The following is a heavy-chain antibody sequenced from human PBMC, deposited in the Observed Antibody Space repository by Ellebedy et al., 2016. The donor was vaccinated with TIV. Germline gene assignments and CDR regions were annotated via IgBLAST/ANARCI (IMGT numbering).Heavy chain of an antibody. Sequence: ESLKISCAASGFTFSSYGMHWVRQPPGKGLEWIGEINHSGSTNYNPSLKSRVTISVDTSKNQFSLKLSSVTAADTAVYYCARGRGGPAARFDYWGQGTLVTVSS. V-gene: IGHV4-34*01. CDR3: ARGRGGPAARFDY. J-gene: IGHJ4*02. D-gene: IGHD2-2*01. CDR1: GFTFSSYG. CDR2: INHSGST.